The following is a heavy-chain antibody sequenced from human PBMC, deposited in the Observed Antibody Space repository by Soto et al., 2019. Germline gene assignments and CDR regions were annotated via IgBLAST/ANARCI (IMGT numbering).Heavy chain of an antibody. J-gene: IGHJ5*02. V-gene: IGHV4-4*07. CDR1: GGSITDYS. D-gene: IGHD2-21*02. CDR3: ARDQGVVVTADNWFDP. CDR2: IFSSGST. Sequence: KPSETLSLTCTVSGGSITDYSLVWIRQPAGKGLEWIGRIFSSGSTNYNPSLKGRITMSLDTSKNQFSLKLNSATATDTAVYFCARDQGVVVTADNWFDPWGQGILVTVYS.